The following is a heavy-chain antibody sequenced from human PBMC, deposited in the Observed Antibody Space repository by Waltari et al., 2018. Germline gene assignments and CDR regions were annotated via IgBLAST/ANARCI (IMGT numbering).Heavy chain of an antibody. Sequence: QVQLQESGPGVVIPSETLSLTCAVSGDSISSNFWNWIRQPPGKGLEWIGRIYSSGGSTEYNPSLKSRVTISTDTSRNQFSLKLNSVTAADTAVYYCARGPPGTIVDIWGQGVLVTVSS. CDR2: IYSSGGST. J-gene: IGHJ4*02. CDR1: GDSISSNF. D-gene: IGHD3-10*01. V-gene: IGHV4-4*07. CDR3: ARGPPGTIVDI.